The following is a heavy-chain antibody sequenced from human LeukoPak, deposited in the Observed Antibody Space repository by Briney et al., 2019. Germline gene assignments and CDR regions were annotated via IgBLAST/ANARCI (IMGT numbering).Heavy chain of an antibody. V-gene: IGHV1-2*02. CDR2: INPNSGGT. CDR3: ARLHYCSSTSCYTVPWFDP. CDR1: GYTFTGYY. D-gene: IGHD2-2*02. Sequence: ASVKVSCKASGYTFTGYYMHWVRQAPGQGLEWMGWINPNSGGTNYAQKFQGRVTMTRDTSISTAYMELSRLRSDDTAVYYCARLHYCSSTSCYTVPWFDPWGQGTLVTVSS. J-gene: IGHJ5*02.